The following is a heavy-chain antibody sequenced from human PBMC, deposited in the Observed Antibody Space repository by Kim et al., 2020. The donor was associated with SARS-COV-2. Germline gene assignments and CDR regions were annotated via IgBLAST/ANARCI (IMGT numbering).Heavy chain of an antibody. J-gene: IGHJ4*02. CDR1: GFTFRSYP. Sequence: GGSLRPSCAASGFTFRSYPLSWVRQAPGKGLEWVSAMSGSGRSTYYTDSVKGRFTISRDTSKNTLYLQMNSLRAEDTAVYYCAKFGVCSGGSCYSHFDYWGQGTLVTVSS. CDR3: AKFGVCSGGSCYSHFDY. CDR2: MSGSGRST. V-gene: IGHV3-23*01. D-gene: IGHD2-15*01.